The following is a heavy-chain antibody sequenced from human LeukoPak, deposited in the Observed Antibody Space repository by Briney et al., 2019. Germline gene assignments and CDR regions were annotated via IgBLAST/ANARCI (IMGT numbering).Heavy chain of an antibody. J-gene: IGHJ4*02. CDR2: IWYDGSNK. V-gene: IGHV3-33*01. CDR1: GFTFSSYG. D-gene: IGHD2-21*01. Sequence: GGSLRLCCAASGFTFSSYGMHWVRQAPGKGLEWVAVIWYDGSNKYYADSVKGRFTISRDNSKNTLYLQMNSLRAEDTAVYYCARISSIRAYYFDYWGQGTLVTVSS. CDR3: ARISSIRAYYFDY.